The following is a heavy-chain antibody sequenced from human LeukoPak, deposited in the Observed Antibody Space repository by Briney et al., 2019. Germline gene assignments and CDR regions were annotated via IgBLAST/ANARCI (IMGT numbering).Heavy chain of an antibody. CDR2: INPSGGST. D-gene: IGHD2-2*01. Sequence: ASVKVSCKASVYTFTSYYMHWVRQAPGQGIEWMGIINPSGGSTNYAQKLQGRVTVTRDTSTSTVYMELSSLRSEDSAVYYCARDRGIYCSSTSCVSAFDMWGQGTMVTVSS. CDR3: ARDRGIYCSSTSCVSAFDM. V-gene: IGHV1-46*04. J-gene: IGHJ3*02. CDR1: VYTFTSYY.